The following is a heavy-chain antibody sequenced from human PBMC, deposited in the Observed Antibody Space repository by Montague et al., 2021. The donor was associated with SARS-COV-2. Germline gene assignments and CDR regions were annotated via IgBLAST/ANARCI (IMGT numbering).Heavy chain of an antibody. Sequence: PALVKPTQTLTLTCTFSGFSLSSSGMCVSWIRQPPGKALEWLARIDWDDDKYYSTSLKTRLTISKDTSKNQVVLTMTNMGPVDTATYYCARTYYDILTGRDYGMDVWGQGTTVTVSS. J-gene: IGHJ6*02. CDR2: IDWDDDK. CDR3: ARTYYDILTGRDYGMDV. CDR1: GFSLSSSGMC. D-gene: IGHD3-9*01. V-gene: IGHV2-70*11.